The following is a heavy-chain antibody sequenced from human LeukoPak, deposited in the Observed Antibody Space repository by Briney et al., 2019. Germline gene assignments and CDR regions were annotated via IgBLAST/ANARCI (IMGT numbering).Heavy chain of an antibody. J-gene: IGHJ4*02. V-gene: IGHV4-39*02. D-gene: IGHD2-8*02. CDR2: FYYTGRT. Sequence: SETLSLTCTVSGASFSSSSYYWGWIRQPPGKGLEWIGSFYYTGRTSYSPSLKSRVTISVATSNNHFSLRLSSVTAADTAVYYCARAVAYGIDTGYFDYWGQGTLVTVSS. CDR1: GASFSSSSYY. CDR3: ARAVAYGIDTGYFDY.